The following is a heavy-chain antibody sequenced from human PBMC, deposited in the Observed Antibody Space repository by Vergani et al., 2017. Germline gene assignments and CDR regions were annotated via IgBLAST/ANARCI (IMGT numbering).Heavy chain of an antibody. Sequence: EVQLVQSGAEVKKPGESLRISCKGSGYSFTSYWISWVRQMPGKGLEWMGRIDPSVSYTNYSPSFQGHVTISDDKSISPAYLQWSSLKASDTAMYYCARHGVSPVRYSSGGEDYWGQGTLVTVSS. CDR3: ARHGVSPVRYSSGGEDY. D-gene: IGHD6-19*01. J-gene: IGHJ4*02. V-gene: IGHV5-10-1*03. CDR1: GYSFTSYW. CDR2: IDPSVSYT.